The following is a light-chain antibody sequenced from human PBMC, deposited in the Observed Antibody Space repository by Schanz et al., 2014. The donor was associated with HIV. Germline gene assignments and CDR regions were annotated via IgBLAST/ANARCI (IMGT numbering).Light chain of an antibody. Sequence: QSALTQPPSASGSPGQSITISCTGTSSDVGGYNYVSWYQQHPGKAPKLMIYDVSNRPSGVSNRFSGYKSGDTASLTISGLQAEDEADFYCSSYTTSRTWVFGGGTKLTVL. V-gene: IGLV2-14*01. CDR3: SSYTTSRTWV. CDR1: SSDVGGYNY. J-gene: IGLJ3*02. CDR2: DVS.